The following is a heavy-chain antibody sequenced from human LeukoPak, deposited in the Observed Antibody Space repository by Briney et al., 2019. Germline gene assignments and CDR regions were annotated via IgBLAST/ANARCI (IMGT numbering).Heavy chain of an antibody. V-gene: IGHV4-34*01. CDR2: IDRSGST. D-gene: IGHD3-16*01. Sequence: SETLSLTCAVYGGSFSNYYWNWIRQPPGKGLEWIGEIDRSGSTNYNPSLKSRVTISVDTSENQFSLGLTSVTAADTAVYYCARGDYYTGGGRNWFDPRGQGTLVTVSS. J-gene: IGHJ5*02. CDR1: GGSFSNYY. CDR3: ARGDYYTGGGRNWFDP.